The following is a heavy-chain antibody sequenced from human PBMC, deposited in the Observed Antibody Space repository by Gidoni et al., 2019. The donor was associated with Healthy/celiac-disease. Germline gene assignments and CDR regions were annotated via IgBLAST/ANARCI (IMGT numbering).Heavy chain of an antibody. CDR1: GFTFRSYA. V-gene: IGHV3-23*01. J-gene: IGHJ4*02. CDR2: ISGSGGST. CDR3: AKGPKNSGYEYYFDY. Sequence: EVQLLESGGGLVQPGGSLRLSCAASGFTFRSYAMSWVRQAPGKGLEWVSAISGSGGSTYDADSVKGRFTISRDNSKNTLYLQMNSLRAEDTAVYYCAKGPKNSGYEYYFDYWGQGTLVTVSS. D-gene: IGHD5-12*01.